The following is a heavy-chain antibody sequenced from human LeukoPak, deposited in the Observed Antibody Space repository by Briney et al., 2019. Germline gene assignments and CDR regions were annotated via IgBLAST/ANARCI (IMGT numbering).Heavy chain of an antibody. V-gene: IGHV4-31*03. CDR1: GGSISSSSYY. Sequence: SETLSLTCTVSGGSISSSSYYWGWIRQHPGKGLEWIGYIRYSGSTYSNPSLKSRVTISVDTSTNQLSLKLTSVTAADTAMYYCARRGFNYGFFDYWGQGTLVTVSS. CDR2: IRYSGST. D-gene: IGHD5-18*01. J-gene: IGHJ4*01. CDR3: ARRGFNYGFFDY.